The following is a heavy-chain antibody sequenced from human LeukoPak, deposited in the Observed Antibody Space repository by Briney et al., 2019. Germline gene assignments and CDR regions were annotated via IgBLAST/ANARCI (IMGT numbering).Heavy chain of an antibody. CDR2: IKSKTDGGTT. D-gene: IGHD3-9*01. CDR3: TTDSHTDYDILTGYFGGAFDI. CDR1: GFTFSNAW. J-gene: IGHJ3*02. Sequence: GGSLRLSCAASGFTFSNAWMSWVRQAPGKGLEWVGRIKSKTDGGTTDYAAPVKGRFTISRDDSKNTLYLQMNSLKTEDTAVYYCTTDSHTDYDILTGYFGGAFDIWAQGTMVTVSS. V-gene: IGHV3-15*01.